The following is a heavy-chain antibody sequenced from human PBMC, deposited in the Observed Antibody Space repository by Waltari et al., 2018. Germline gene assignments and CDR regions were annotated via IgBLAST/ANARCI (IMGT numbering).Heavy chain of an antibody. CDR2: VSYSGTT. Sequence: QLQLQESGPRLVRPSENLSLICRVSGVSITSNRHYWAWIRQSPGQGLEWLGTVSYSGTTYISPSLKSRVSVSRDTSKNQVSLILGSVTAADMAVYYCATYIGASVGTAAFDVWGQGTMVTVSS. V-gene: IGHV4-39*01. J-gene: IGHJ3*01. D-gene: IGHD5-12*01. CDR1: GVSITSNRHY. CDR3: ATYIGASVGTAAFDV.